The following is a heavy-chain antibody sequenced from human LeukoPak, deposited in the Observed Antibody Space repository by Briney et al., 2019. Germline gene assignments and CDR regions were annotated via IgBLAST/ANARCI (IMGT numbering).Heavy chain of an antibody. V-gene: IGHV1-18*01. D-gene: IGHD2-8*01. CDR1: GYTLSNFG. Sequence: ASVKVSCKASGYTLSNFGISWVRQAPGQGLEWMGWLSASNGNTNYAQKVRGRVTMTTDTSTNTAYPELTSLRSDDTAVYYCARDLRELMGGDYYFDYWGQGTLVTVSS. CDR3: ARDLRELMGGDYYFDY. J-gene: IGHJ4*02. CDR2: LSASNGNT.